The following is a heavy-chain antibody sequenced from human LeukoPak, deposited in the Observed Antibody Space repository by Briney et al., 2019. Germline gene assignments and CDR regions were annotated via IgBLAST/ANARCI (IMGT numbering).Heavy chain of an antibody. CDR3: ARDRGYSYGSVHYGMDV. CDR1: GGSISSYY. Sequence: SETLSLTCTVSGGSISSYYWSWIRQPPGKGLEWIGYIYYSGSTNYNPSLKSRVTISVDTSKNQFSLKLSSVTAADTAVYYCARDRGYSYGSVHYGMDVWGQGTTVAVSS. J-gene: IGHJ6*02. CDR2: IYYSGST. V-gene: IGHV4-59*01. D-gene: IGHD5-18*01.